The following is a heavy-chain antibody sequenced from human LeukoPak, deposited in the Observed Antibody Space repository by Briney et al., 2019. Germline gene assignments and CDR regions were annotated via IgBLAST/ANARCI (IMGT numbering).Heavy chain of an antibody. Sequence: AGGSLRLSCAASGFTVSQNYMSWVRQAPGKGLEWVSASGTSGDAYYGDSVKGRFIISRDNAKNTVYLQMSSLRVEDTAVYYCAQKTPGNHPFDYWGQGILVTASS. CDR2: SGTSGDA. CDR1: GFTVSQNY. J-gene: IGHJ4*02. CDR3: AQKTPGNHPFDY. D-gene: IGHD4-23*01. V-gene: IGHV3-53*01.